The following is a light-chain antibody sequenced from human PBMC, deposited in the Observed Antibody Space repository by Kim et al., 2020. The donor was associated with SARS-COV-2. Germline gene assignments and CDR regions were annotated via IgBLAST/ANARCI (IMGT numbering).Light chain of an antibody. Sequence: LSPGEAATLSGRASGSVGTCLAWYQRKPGQTPRLIIYGASKRATNIPPRIHGSGSGTDFTLAISALQPEDFALYYCQQRSNRLNFGQGTRLKI. CDR3: QQRSNRLN. V-gene: IGKV3-11*01. J-gene: IGKJ5*01. CDR2: GAS. CDR1: GSVGTC.